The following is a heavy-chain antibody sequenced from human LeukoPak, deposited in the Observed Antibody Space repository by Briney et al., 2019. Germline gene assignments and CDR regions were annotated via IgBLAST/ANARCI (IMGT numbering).Heavy chain of an antibody. Sequence: RSGRSLRLSCAASGFIFDDYAMHWVRQAPEKGLEWVLGISWNSGSIGYADSVKGRFTISRDNAKNSLYLQMNSMRAEDTALYYCAKDRGLYDILTGFDYWGQGTLVTVSS. V-gene: IGHV3-9*01. D-gene: IGHD3-9*01. J-gene: IGHJ4*02. CDR1: GFIFDDYA. CDR2: ISWNSGSI. CDR3: AKDRGLYDILTGFDY.